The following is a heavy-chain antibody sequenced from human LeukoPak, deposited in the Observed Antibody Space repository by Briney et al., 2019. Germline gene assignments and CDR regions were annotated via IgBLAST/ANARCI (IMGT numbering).Heavy chain of an antibody. CDR1: GFSFDKYA. D-gene: IGHD2-2*01. J-gene: IGHJ4*02. V-gene: IGHV3-9*01. CDR2: ISWDSGSL. Sequence: PGGSLRLSCAASGFSFDKYAIHWVRQAPGKGLEWVSGISWDSGSLVYADAVKGRFTISRDNAKNSVSLQMNSLRAEDTAVYYCAKDRADSLAAMDYWGQGTLVTVSS. CDR3: AKDRADSLAAMDY.